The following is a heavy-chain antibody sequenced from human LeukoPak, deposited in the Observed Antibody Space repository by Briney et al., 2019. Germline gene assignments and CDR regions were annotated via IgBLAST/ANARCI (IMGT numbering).Heavy chain of an antibody. J-gene: IGHJ4*02. Sequence: SETLSLTCAVYDGSFSGYYWSWIRQPPGTGLEWIGEINHSGSTNYNPSLKSRVTISVDTSKNQFSLKLSSVAAADTAVYYCARKGRVAGVDYWGQGTLVTVSS. V-gene: IGHV4-34*01. CDR3: ARKGRVAGVDY. D-gene: IGHD6-19*01. CDR2: INHSGST. CDR1: DGSFSGYY.